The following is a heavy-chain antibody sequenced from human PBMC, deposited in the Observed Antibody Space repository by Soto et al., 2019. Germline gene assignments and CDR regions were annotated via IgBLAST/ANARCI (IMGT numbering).Heavy chain of an antibody. V-gene: IGHV3-7*01. Sequence: EVQLVESGGGLVQPGGSLRLSCVASGFPFSGHWMSWVRQAPGKGLEWVANIKQDGSEEHYVDSVKGRFTVSRDNAKNSLHLLMNSLRAEDTAVYYCARVVGATNTLHNWGQGTLVTVSS. CDR3: ARVVGATNTLHN. CDR2: IKQDGSEE. D-gene: IGHD1-26*01. J-gene: IGHJ4*02. CDR1: GFPFSGHW.